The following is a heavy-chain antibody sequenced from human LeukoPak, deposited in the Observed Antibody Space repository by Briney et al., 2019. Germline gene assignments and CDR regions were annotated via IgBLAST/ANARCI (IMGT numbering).Heavy chain of an antibody. J-gene: IGHJ4*02. CDR3: AKEPAGDGSGSNFDY. V-gene: IGHV4-59*12. Sequence: SETLSLTCTVSGGSISSYYWSWIRQPPGKGLEWIGYIYYSGSTNYNPSLKSRVTISVDTSKNQFSLQLNSVTPEDTAVYYCAKEPAGDGSGSNFDYWGQGTLVTVSS. CDR2: IYYSGST. D-gene: IGHD3-10*01. CDR1: GGSISSYY.